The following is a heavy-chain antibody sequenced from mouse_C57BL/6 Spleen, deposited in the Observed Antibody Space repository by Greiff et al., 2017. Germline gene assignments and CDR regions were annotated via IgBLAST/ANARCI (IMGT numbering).Heavy chain of an antibody. J-gene: IGHJ3*01. V-gene: IGHV1-52*01. CDR2: IDPSDSET. CDR3: ARWTGTGFAY. Sequence: QVQLQPSGAELVRPGSSVKLSCKASGYTFTSYWMHWVKQRPIQGLEWIGNIDPSDSETHYNQKFKDKATLTVDKSSSTAYMQLSSLTSEDSAVYYCARWTGTGFAYWGQGTLVTVSA. CDR1: GYTFTSYW. D-gene: IGHD4-1*01.